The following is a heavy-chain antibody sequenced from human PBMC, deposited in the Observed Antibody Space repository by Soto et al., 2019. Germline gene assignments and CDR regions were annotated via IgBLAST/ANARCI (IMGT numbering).Heavy chain of an antibody. CDR2: IKSKTDGGTT. V-gene: IGHV3-15*01. CDR3: TTGGGIIVSRFLEWLSPHDMYGMDF. Sequence: EVQLVESGGGLVKPGGSLRLSCAASGFTFSNAWMSWVRQAPGKGLEWVGRIKSKTDGGTTDYAAPVKGRFTISRDDSKNTLYLQMNSLKTEDTAVYYCTTGGGIIVSRFLEWLSPHDMYGMDFWGQGTTVTVSS. D-gene: IGHD3-3*01. J-gene: IGHJ6*02. CDR1: GFTFSNAW.